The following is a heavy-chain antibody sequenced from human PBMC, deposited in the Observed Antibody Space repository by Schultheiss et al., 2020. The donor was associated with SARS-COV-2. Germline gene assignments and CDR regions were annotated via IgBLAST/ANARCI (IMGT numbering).Heavy chain of an antibody. J-gene: IGHJ4*02. CDR1: GFTFSSYG. D-gene: IGHD6-13*01. CDR2: IWYDGSNK. Sequence: GGSLRLSCAASGFTFSSYGMHWVRQAPGKGLEWVAVIWYDGSNKYYADSVKGRFTISRDNSKNTLYLQMNSLRAEDTAVYYCARDSSSWGGPFDYWGQGTLVTVSS. V-gene: IGHV3-33*01. CDR3: ARDSSSWGGPFDY.